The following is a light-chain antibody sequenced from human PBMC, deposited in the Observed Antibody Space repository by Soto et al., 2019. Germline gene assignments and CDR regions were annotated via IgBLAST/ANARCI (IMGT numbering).Light chain of an antibody. CDR2: DAS. CDR1: QSISSW. Sequence: DIHTTHSPSTLSASVGDSVTITCXASQSISSWLAWYQQKPGKAPKLLIYDASSLESGVPSRFSGSGSGTEFTLTISSLQPDDFATYYCQQYNSYSGTLGQGTEV. J-gene: IGKJ1*01. CDR3: QQYNSYSGT. V-gene: IGKV1-5*01.